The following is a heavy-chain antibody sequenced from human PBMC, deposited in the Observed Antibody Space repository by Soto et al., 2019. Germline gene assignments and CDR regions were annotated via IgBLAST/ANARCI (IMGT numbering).Heavy chain of an antibody. CDR1: GFTFSNHG. J-gene: IGHJ4*02. V-gene: IGHV3-30*18. D-gene: IGHD1-26*01. CDR3: AKEGASLVYSGSYSDY. Sequence: GGSLRLSCASSGFTFSNHGMHWVRQAPGKGLEWVAVISYDGSKKYYADSVKGRFTISRDNSKNTLYLQMNSLRAEDTAVYYCAKEGASLVYSGSYSDYWGQGTLVTVSS. CDR2: ISYDGSKK.